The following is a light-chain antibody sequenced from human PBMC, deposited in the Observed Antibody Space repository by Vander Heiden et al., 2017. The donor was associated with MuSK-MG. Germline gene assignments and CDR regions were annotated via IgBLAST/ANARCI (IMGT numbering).Light chain of an antibody. J-gene: IGKJ4*01. CDR2: GAS. Sequence: EIVLTQSPGLPALLPGETATLSCRASPSVSSSYLAWYQQKPGQAPRLLIYGASSRATGIPDRCSGSGSGTDFTLTISRLEPEDFAVYYCQQYGSLLTFGGGTKVEIK. CDR3: QQYGSLLT. CDR1: PSVSSSY. V-gene: IGKV3-20*01.